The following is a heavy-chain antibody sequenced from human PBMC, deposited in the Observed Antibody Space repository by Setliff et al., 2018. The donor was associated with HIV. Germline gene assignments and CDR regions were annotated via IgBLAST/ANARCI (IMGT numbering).Heavy chain of an antibody. J-gene: IGHJ3*02. CDR1: GYTFTGYA. D-gene: IGHD6-13*01. CDR3: ARRGVSDAFDI. Sequence: ASVKVSCKASGYTFTGYAISWVRQAPGQGLEWLGWISAYNGDTNYAQKVQGRVSMTIDTSTSTAYMELRSLRSDDMAVYYCARRGVSDAFDIWGQGTMVTVSS. V-gene: IGHV1-18*03. CDR2: ISAYNGDT.